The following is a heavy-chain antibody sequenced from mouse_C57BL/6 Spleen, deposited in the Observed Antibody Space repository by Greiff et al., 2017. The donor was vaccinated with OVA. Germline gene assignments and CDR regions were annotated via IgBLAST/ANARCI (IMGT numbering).Heavy chain of an antibody. CDR1: GYTFTSYW. CDR3: ARSYYDYEVDY. V-gene: IGHV1-52*01. D-gene: IGHD2-4*01. Sequence: QVQLQQPGAELVRPGSSVKLSCKASGYTFTSYWMHWVKQRPIQGLEWIGNIDPSDSETHYNQKFKDKATLTVDKSSSTAYMQLSSLTSEDSAVYYCARSYYDYEVDYWGQGTPVTVSS. CDR2: IDPSDSET. J-gene: IGHJ4*01.